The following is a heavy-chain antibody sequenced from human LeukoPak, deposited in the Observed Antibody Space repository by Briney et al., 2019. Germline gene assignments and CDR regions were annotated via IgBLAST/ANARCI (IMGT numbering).Heavy chain of an antibody. D-gene: IGHD3-9*01. CDR3: ARGRYDVLAGYQPPYFDY. J-gene: IGHJ4*02. Sequence: GGSLRLSCAASGFTFSSYAMRWVRQAPGKGLEWVSAISAGGGTIYYADSVQGRFTISRDNSKNTVYLQMNSLTTEDTAVYYCARGRYDVLAGYQPPYFDYWGQGTLVTVSS. CDR2: ISAGGGTI. V-gene: IGHV3-23*01. CDR1: GFTFSSYA.